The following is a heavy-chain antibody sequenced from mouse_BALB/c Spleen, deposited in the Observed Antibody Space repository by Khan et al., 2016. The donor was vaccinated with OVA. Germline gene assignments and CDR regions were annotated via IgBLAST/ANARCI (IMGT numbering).Heavy chain of an antibody. CDR1: GYSITNDYA. J-gene: IGHJ4*01. D-gene: IGHD2-4*01. Sequence: EVKLLESGPGLVKPSQSLSLTCTVTGYSITNDYAWNWIRQFPGNKLEWMGYISSTGSTSYNPSLKSRISITRDTSKYQFFLQLRSVTSEDTATYYCARSLYYNYGYALDYWGRGTSVTVSS. CDR3: ARSLYYNYGYALDY. V-gene: IGHV3-2*02. CDR2: ISSTGST.